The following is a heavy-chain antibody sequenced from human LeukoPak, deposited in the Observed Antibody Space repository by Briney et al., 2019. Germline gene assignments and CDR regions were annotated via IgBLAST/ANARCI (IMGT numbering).Heavy chain of an antibody. Sequence: GGSLRLSCAASGFTFSSYSMNWVRQAPGKGLEWVASISSSSSYIYYASSVKGRFTIARDNAKNSLYLQMNSRRAEDTAVYYCAGPLWGTDHIWGQGTLVTVSS. CDR3: AGPLWGTDHI. CDR2: ISSSSSYI. V-gene: IGHV3-21*01. D-gene: IGHD3-16*01. J-gene: IGHJ4*02. CDR1: GFTFSSYS.